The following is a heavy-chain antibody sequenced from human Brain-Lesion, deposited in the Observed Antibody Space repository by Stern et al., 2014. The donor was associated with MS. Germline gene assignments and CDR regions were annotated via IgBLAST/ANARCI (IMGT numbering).Heavy chain of an antibody. D-gene: IGHD4-17*01. Sequence: QLVQSGAEVRRPGASVKVACKASGFTFTSCYMHWVRQAPGQGLEWMGWINANSGGTNSAQKFQGRVTMTRDTSISTVYMDLTGLTSDDTAIYYCARDMSTVTTPYFDYWGQGTLVTVPS. CDR2: INANSGGT. J-gene: IGHJ4*02. V-gene: IGHV1-2*02. CDR3: ARDMSTVTTPYFDY. CDR1: GFTFTSCY.